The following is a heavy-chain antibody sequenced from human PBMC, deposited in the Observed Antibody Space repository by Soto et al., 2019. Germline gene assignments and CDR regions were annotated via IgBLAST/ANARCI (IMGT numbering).Heavy chain of an antibody. Sequence: QVQLVESGGGVVQHGRSLRLSCAASGFTFSAYGMHWVRQAPGKGLERVAVISNDGNNKYHADSVKGRFTISRDNSKNTLYLQMNSLRAEDTAVYYCAKDSGRGSADYYFDYWGQGTLVTVSS. CDR1: GFTFSAYG. V-gene: IGHV3-30*18. CDR2: ISNDGNNK. D-gene: IGHD3-10*01. J-gene: IGHJ4*02. CDR3: AKDSGRGSADYYFDY.